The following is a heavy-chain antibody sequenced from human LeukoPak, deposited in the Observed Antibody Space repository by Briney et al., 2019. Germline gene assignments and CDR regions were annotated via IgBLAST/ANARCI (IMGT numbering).Heavy chain of an antibody. D-gene: IGHD3-10*01. J-gene: IGHJ4*02. CDR2: IIPIFGTA. CDR3: AKFRDSYGRNY. V-gene: IGHV1-69*05. CDR1: GGTFSSYA. Sequence: GASGKVSCKASGGTFSSYAISWVRQAPGQGLEWMGGIIPIFGTANYAQKFQGRVTITTDESTSTTYMELSSLRSEDTAVYYCAKFRDSYGRNYWGQGTLVTVSS.